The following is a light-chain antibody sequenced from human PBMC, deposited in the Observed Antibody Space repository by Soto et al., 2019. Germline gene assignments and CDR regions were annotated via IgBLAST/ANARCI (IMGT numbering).Light chain of an antibody. Sequence: QSALTQPPSASGSPGQSVTISCTGTSSDVGGYKFVSWYQQHPGKAPKLMIYEVNKRPSGVPDRFSGSKSGNTASLAVSGLQAEDEADYYCSSYEGSNNLLFGGGTKLTVL. CDR1: SSDVGGYKF. CDR3: SSYEGSNNLL. J-gene: IGLJ2*01. CDR2: EVN. V-gene: IGLV2-8*01.